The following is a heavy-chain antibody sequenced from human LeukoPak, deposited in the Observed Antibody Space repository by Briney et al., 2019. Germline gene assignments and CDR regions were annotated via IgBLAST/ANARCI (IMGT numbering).Heavy chain of an antibody. Sequence: SETLSLTCTVSSGSVSRSYFYWGWIRQPPGKGLEWIGSVYYSGNTFYSPSLKSRVTISVDTSKNHFSLRLISVTAADTAVYYCARHEHKAVAGDTWGQGTLVTVSS. CDR1: SGSVSRSYFY. J-gene: IGHJ5*02. CDR3: ARHEHKAVAGDT. CDR2: VYYSGNT. D-gene: IGHD6-19*01. V-gene: IGHV4-39*01.